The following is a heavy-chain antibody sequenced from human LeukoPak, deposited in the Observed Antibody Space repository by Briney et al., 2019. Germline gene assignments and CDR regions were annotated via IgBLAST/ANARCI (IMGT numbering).Heavy chain of an antibody. D-gene: IGHD6-19*01. J-gene: IGHJ4*02. CDR2: ISSSSSYI. V-gene: IGHV3-21*01. Sequence: KSGGSLRLSCAASGFTFSSYSMNWVRQAPGKGLEWASSISSSSSYIYYADSVKGRFTISRDNAKNSLYLQMNSLRAEDTAVYYCARVPLGWYFDYWGQGTLVTVSS. CDR1: GFTFSSYS. CDR3: ARVPLGWYFDY.